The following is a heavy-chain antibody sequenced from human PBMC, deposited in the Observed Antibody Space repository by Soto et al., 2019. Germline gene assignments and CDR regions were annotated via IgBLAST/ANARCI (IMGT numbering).Heavy chain of an antibody. CDR2: ISTSSAYI. D-gene: IGHD4-17*01. Sequence: DVQLVESGGGLVKPGGSLRLSCTASGFTFSDYSMNWVRQAPGKGLEWVSFISTSSAYIYYADSLKGRFTISRDNAKNSLYLQMNTLRAEDTAVYYCAGNDYRDHGGAFDIWGQGTMVTVSS. CDR3: AGNDYRDHGGAFDI. V-gene: IGHV3-21*01. J-gene: IGHJ3*02. CDR1: GFTFSDYS.